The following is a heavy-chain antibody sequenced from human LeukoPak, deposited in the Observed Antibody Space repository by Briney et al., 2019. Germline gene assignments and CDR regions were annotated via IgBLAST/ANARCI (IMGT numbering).Heavy chain of an antibody. V-gene: IGHV3-30*04. CDR1: GFTFSSYA. D-gene: IGHD3-10*01. Sequence: GGSLRLSCAASGFTFSSYAMHWVRQAPGKGLEWVAVISYDGSNKYYADSVKGRFTISRDNSKNTLYLQMNSLRAEDTAVYYCARGGIGESYAFDIWGQGTMVTVSS. CDR2: ISYDGSNK. CDR3: ARGGIGESYAFDI. J-gene: IGHJ3*02.